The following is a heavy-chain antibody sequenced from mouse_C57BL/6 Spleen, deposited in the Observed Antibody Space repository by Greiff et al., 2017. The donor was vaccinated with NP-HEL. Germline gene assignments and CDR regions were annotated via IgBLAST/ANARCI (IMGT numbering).Heavy chain of an antibody. CDR3: ARSGYDYDEGFAY. CDR2: IYPGSGNT. D-gene: IGHD2-4*01. J-gene: IGHJ3*01. Sequence: VKLVESGAELVRPGASVKLSCKASGYTFTDYYINWVKQRPGQGLEWIARIYPGSGNTYYNEKFKGKATLTAEKSSSTAYMQLSSLTSEDSAVYFCARSGYDYDEGFAYWGQGTLVTVSA. V-gene: IGHV1-76*01. CDR1: GYTFTDYY.